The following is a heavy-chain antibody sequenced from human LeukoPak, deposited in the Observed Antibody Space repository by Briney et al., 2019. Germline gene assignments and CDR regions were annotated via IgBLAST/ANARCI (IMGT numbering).Heavy chain of an antibody. Sequence: GGSLRLSCAASGFTFSNYAMSWVRQAPGKGLEWVSAILVSGGSTYYADSVKSRFTVSTDNSQSTLYLQMNSLRAEDTALYYCAKWGDYDVLTGYYVPDYWGQGTLVTVSS. V-gene: IGHV3-23*01. CDR2: ILVSGGST. D-gene: IGHD3-9*01. CDR3: AKWGDYDVLTGYYVPDY. CDR1: GFTFSNYA. J-gene: IGHJ4*02.